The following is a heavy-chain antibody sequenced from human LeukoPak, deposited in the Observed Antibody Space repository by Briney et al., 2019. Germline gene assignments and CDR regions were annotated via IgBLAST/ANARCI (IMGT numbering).Heavy chain of an antibody. CDR1: GGSISSYY. J-gene: IGHJ6*02. CDR3: ARDGRYYDILTGPWYGMDV. CDR2: IYYSGST. Sequence: SETLSLTCTVSGGSISSYYWSWIRQPPGKGLGWIGYIYYSGSTNYNPSLKSRVTISVDTSKNQFSLKLSSVTAADTAVYYCARDGRYYDILTGPWYGMDVWGQGTTVTVSS. D-gene: IGHD3-9*01. V-gene: IGHV4-59*01.